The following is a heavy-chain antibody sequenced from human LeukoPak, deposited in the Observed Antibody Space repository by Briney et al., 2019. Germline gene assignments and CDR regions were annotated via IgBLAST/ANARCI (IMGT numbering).Heavy chain of an antibody. CDR2: IYYSGST. J-gene: IGHJ3*02. Sequence: PSATLSLTCTVSGGSVSSGSYYWSWIRQPPGKGLEWIGYIYYSGSTNYNPSLKSRVTISVDTSKNQFALKLSSVTAADTAVYYCAREYVGGYNGEKAFDIWGQGTMVTVSS. D-gene: IGHD3-22*01. CDR3: AREYVGGYNGEKAFDI. V-gene: IGHV4-61*01. CDR1: GGSVSSGSYY.